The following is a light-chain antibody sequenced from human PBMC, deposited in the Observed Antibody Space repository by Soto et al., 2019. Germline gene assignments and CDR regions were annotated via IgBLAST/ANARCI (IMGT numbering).Light chain of an antibody. J-gene: IGKJ3*01. V-gene: IGKV3-20*01. CDR3: QKYGSSPFT. CDR1: QSVSSSY. CDR2: GAS. Sequence: EIVLTQSPGTLSFSPGERATLSCRASQSVSSSYLAWYQQKPGQAPRLLIYGASSRATGIPDRFSGSGSGTDFTLTISRLEPEDFAVYYCQKYGSSPFTFGPGTKVDIK.